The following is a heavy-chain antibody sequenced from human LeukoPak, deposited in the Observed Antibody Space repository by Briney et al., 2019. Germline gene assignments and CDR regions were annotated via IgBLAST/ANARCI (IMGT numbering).Heavy chain of an antibody. Sequence: SETLSLTCSVSGGSMKDYYWSWIRQSPGKGLEWIAYGHYSGATNYNPSLKSRVTISVDTSKNQFSLKLTSVSAADTAMYYCARHGTGTGYPLDYWGLGTLVTVSS. CDR2: GHYSGAT. V-gene: IGHV4-59*08. CDR1: GGSMKDYY. J-gene: IGHJ4*02. CDR3: ARHGTGTGYPLDY. D-gene: IGHD3/OR15-3a*01.